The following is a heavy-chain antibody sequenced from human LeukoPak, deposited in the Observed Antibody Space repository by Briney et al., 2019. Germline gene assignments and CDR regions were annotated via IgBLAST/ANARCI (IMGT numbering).Heavy chain of an antibody. CDR1: GFTFSDAW. D-gene: IGHD2-15*01. J-gene: IGHJ4*02. V-gene: IGHV3-15*01. Sequence: TGGSLRLSCVGSGFTFSDAWMSWVRQAPGKGLEWVGRIKSKSDGGTRDYAAPVKGRFTISRDDSRNTLYLQMNSLKTEDTAVYYCTTRRQDGWWGQGTLVTVS. CDR2: IKSKSDGGTR. CDR3: TTRRQDGW.